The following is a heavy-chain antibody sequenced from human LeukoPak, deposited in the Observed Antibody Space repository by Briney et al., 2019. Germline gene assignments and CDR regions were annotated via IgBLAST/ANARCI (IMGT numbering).Heavy chain of an antibody. Sequence: KSGESLKISCKGSGYSFTTYWIGWVRQMPGKGLEWMGIIYPGDSDTRYSPSFQGQVTISVDKSTTTAYLQWSSLKASDTAMYYCAGPDSSGWFQIDYWGQGTLVTVSS. CDR2: IYPGDSDT. CDR1: GYSFTTYW. CDR3: AGPDSSGWFQIDY. V-gene: IGHV5-51*01. J-gene: IGHJ4*02. D-gene: IGHD6-19*01.